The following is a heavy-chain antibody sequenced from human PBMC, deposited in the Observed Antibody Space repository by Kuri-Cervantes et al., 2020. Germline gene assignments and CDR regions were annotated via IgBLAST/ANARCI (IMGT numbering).Heavy chain of an antibody. J-gene: IGHJ4*02. D-gene: IGHD2/OR15-2a*01. CDR3: ARVGFSTKTFDY. V-gene: IGHV4-38-2*01. CDR2: IYHSGST. Sequence: SETLSLTCAVSGYSISSGYYWGWIRQPPGKGLEWIGSIYHSGSTYYNPSLKSRVTISVDTSKNQFSLKLSSVTAADTAVYYCARVGFSTKTFDYWGQGTLVTVSS. CDR1: GYSISSGYY.